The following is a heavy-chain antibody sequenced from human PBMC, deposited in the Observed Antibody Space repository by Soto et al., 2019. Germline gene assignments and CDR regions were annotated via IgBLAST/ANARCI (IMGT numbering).Heavy chain of an antibody. CDR3: VRVKETSGWGAFDY. Sequence: EVQLVESGGGLVQPGGSLRLSCTASGFTFSGFWMHWVRQAPGKGLVWVSRINGDGSVTNYADSVKGRFTIPRDNAKNTLYLQMNRLRVEDTAVYSCVRVKETSGWGAFDYWGQGTLVTVSS. CDR2: INGDGSVT. D-gene: IGHD6-19*01. CDR1: GFTFSGFW. V-gene: IGHV3-74*01. J-gene: IGHJ4*02.